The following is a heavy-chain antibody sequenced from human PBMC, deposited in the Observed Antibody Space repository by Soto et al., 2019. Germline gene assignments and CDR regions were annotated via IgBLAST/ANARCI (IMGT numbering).Heavy chain of an antibody. V-gene: IGHV4-31*03. J-gene: IGHJ5*02. Sequence: SETLSLTCTVSGGSISSGDYCWSWIRQHPGKGLEWIGYIYHSGNTYYNPSLKSRVTISVDTSKNQFSLKLSSVTAADTAVYYCASFVYGSGINWFDPWGQGTLVTAPQ. CDR3: ASFVYGSGINWFDP. CDR2: IYHSGNT. D-gene: IGHD3-10*01. CDR1: GGSISSGDYC.